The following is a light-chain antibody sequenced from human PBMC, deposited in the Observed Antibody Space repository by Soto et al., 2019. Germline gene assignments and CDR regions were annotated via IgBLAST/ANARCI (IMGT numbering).Light chain of an antibody. CDR1: QSLLNRNGYNC. Sequence: DIVMTQAPLSLPVTPGEPASISCRSSQSLLNRNGYNCLEWYLQKPGQSPQLLIYLGSNPASGVPARFSGRGSGTDFTLKISIVEAGDVGVYFGMQSLQTPFTFGHGNKVAIK. CDR2: LGS. V-gene: IGKV2-28*01. CDR3: MQSLQTPFT. J-gene: IGKJ1*01.